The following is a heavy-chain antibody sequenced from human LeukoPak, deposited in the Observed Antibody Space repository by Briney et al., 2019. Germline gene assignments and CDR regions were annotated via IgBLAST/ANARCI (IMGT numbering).Heavy chain of an antibody. Sequence: GRSLRLSCAASGFTFSSYGMHWVRQAPGKGLEWVAVISYDGSNKYYADSVKGRFTISRDNPKNTLYLQMNSLRAEDTAVYYCAKTTVYSSSWYYFDYWGQGTLVTVSS. J-gene: IGHJ4*02. CDR2: ISYDGSNK. CDR1: GFTFSSYG. CDR3: AKTTVYSSSWYYFDY. D-gene: IGHD6-13*01. V-gene: IGHV3-30*18.